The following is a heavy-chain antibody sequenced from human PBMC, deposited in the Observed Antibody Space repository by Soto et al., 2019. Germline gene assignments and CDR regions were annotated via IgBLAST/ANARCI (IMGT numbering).Heavy chain of an antibody. CDR2: INPKSGGT. D-gene: IGHD2-8*01. Sequence: QVQLVQSGAEVKKPGDSVKVSCKASGYSFTDYHIHWVRQAPGQGIEWLGRINPKSGGTSTAQKFQGWVTMTTDTSISTASMELTRLTSDDTAIYYCARGDSTDCSNGVCSFFYNHDMDVWGQGTTVTVSS. J-gene: IGHJ6*02. CDR1: GYSFTDYH. V-gene: IGHV1-2*04. CDR3: ARGDSTDCSNGVCSFFYNHDMDV.